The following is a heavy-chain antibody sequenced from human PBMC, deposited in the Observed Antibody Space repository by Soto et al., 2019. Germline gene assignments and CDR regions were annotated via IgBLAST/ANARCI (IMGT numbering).Heavy chain of an antibody. J-gene: IGHJ4*02. V-gene: IGHV3-30*18. D-gene: IGHD3-9*01. CDR1: GFTFSSYG. CDR3: AKQYYDILTGYLESPDY. Sequence: GGSLRLSCAASGFTFSSYGMHWVRQAPGKGLEWVAVISYDGSNKYYADSVKGRFTISRDNSKNTLYLQMNSLRAEDTAVYYCAKQYYDILTGYLESPDYWGQGTLVTVSS. CDR2: ISYDGSNK.